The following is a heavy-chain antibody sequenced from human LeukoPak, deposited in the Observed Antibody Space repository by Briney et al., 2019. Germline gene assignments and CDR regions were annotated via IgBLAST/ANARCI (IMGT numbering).Heavy chain of an antibody. Sequence: GGSLRLSCAASGFTFSSYVMHWVRQAPGKGLEWVAVISYDGSNKYYADSVKGRFTISRDNSKNTLYLQMNSLRAEDTAVYYCASWEWPSSDAFDIWGQGTMVTVSS. CDR3: ASWEWPSSDAFDI. J-gene: IGHJ3*02. CDR1: GFTFSSYV. D-gene: IGHD3-3*01. CDR2: ISYDGSNK. V-gene: IGHV3-30*19.